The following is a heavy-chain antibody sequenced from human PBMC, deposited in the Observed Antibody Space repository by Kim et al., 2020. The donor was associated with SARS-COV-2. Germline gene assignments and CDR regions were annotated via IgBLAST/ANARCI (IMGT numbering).Heavy chain of an antibody. CDR3: ARASGSWYSPFDY. V-gene: IGHV4-59*01. D-gene: IGHD6-13*01. Sequence: TPPRTSRDPISVDTSKNQFSLKLSSVTAADTAVYYCARASGSWYSPFDYWGQGTLVTVSS. J-gene: IGHJ4*02.